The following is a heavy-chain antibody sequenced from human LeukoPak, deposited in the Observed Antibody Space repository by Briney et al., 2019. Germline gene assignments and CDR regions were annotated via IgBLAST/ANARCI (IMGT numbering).Heavy chain of an antibody. CDR2: IKLDGIEK. CDR1: GFTFSSYW. J-gene: IGHJ4*02. CDR3: ARDLSGGARAY. Sequence: GGSLRLSCAASGFTFSSYWMSWVRQAPGKGLEWVANIKLDGIEKSYVDSVKGRFTISRDNAKNSLYLQMNSLRAEDTAVNYCARDLSGGARAYWGQGTLVTVSS. V-gene: IGHV3-7*04. D-gene: IGHD1-26*01.